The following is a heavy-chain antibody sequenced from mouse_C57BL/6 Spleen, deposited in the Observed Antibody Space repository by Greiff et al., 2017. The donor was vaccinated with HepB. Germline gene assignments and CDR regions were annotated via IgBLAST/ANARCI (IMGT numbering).Heavy chain of an antibody. CDR3: TRDIDYGSSYDAMDY. V-gene: IGHV5-9-1*02. J-gene: IGHJ4*01. Sequence: EVHLVESGEGLVKPGGSLKLSCAASGFTFSSYAMSWVRQTPEKRLEWVAYISSGGDYIYYADTVKGRFTISRDNARNTLYLQMSSLKSEDTAMYYCTRDIDYGSSYDAMDYWGQGTSVTVSS. D-gene: IGHD1-1*01. CDR2: ISSGGDYI. CDR1: GFTFSSYA.